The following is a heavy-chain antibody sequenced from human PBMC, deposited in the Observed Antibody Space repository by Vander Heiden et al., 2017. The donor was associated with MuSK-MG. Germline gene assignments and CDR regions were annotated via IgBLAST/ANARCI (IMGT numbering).Heavy chain of an antibody. J-gene: IGHJ6*02. V-gene: IGHV4-59*01. CDR2: IYYSGST. CDR3: ARVVVVPARRPYYYGMDV. Sequence: QVQLQESGPGLVKPSETLSLTCTVSGGSISSYYWSWIRQPPGKGLEWIGYIYYSGSTNYNPSLKSRVTISVDTSKNQFSLKLSSVTAADTAVYYCARVVVVPARRPYYYGMDVWCQGTTVTVSS. D-gene: IGHD2-2*01. CDR1: GGSISSYY.